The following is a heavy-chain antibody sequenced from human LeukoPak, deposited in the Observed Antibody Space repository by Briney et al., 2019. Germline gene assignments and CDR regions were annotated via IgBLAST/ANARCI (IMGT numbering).Heavy chain of an antibody. CDR1: GGSISSYY. CDR3: ARLTYDILTGQLSYFDY. CDR2: IHYSGTT. J-gene: IGHJ4*02. D-gene: IGHD3-9*01. Sequence: SETLPLTCTVSGGSISSYYWSWIRQPPGKGLEWIGYIHYSGTTNYNPSLKSRVTISAETSKNQFSLKLSSVTAADTAVYSCARLTYDILTGQLSYFDYWGQGTLVTVSS. V-gene: IGHV4-59*08.